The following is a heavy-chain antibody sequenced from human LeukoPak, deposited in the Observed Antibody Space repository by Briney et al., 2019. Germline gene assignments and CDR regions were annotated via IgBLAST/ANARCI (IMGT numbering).Heavy chain of an antibody. CDR2: IYYSGSI. J-gene: IGHJ4*02. CDR3: ARGYGSGSHYFDY. D-gene: IGHD3-10*01. Sequence: SESLSLTCSVSGGSINSYYWSWIRQPPGKGLEWIGYIYYSGSIKYNPSLKSRVTMSVDTSKNQFSLKLSSVTAADTALYYCARGYGSGSHYFDYWGQGSLVTVSS. V-gene: IGHV4-59*01. CDR1: GGSINSYY.